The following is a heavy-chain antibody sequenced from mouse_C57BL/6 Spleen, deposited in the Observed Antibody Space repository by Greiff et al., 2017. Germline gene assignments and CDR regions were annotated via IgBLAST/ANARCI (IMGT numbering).Heavy chain of an antibody. CDR2: INPSTGGT. V-gene: IGHV1-42*01. CDR1: GYSFTGYY. CDR3: ASSNRFDY. D-gene: IGHD2-5*01. Sequence: EVKVEESGPELVKPGASVKISCKASGYSFTGYYMNWVKQSPEKSLEWIGEINPSTGGTTYNQKFKAKATLTVDKSSSTAYMQLKSLTSEDSAVYYCASSNRFDYWGQGTTLTVSS. J-gene: IGHJ2*01.